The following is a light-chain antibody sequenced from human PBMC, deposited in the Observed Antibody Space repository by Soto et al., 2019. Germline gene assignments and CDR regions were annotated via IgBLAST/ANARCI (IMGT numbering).Light chain of an antibody. CDR1: NIGSKS. V-gene: IGLV3-21*02. Sequence: SYELTQPPSVSVAPGQTARITCGGSNIGSKSVHWYQQKPGQAPVLVVYDDSDRPSGIPERFSGSNSGNTATLTISRVEAGYEADYYCQVWESSSGPPYVFGTGTKLTVL. CDR3: QVWESSSGPPYV. J-gene: IGLJ1*01. CDR2: DDS.